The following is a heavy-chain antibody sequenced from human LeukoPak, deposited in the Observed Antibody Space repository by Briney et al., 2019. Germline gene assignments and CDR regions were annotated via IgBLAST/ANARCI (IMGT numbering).Heavy chain of an antibody. V-gene: IGHV3-20*04. D-gene: IGHD3-10*01. CDR2: INWNGGST. J-gene: IGHJ4*02. CDR3: ARYFDPYYYGSGSPSFDY. Sequence: GGSLRLSCAASGFTFGDYGMSWVRQAPGKGLEWVSGINWNGGSTGYADSVKGRFTISRDNAKNSLYLQMNSLRAEDTALYYCARYFDPYYYGSGSPSFDYWGQGTLVTVSS. CDR1: GFTFGDYG.